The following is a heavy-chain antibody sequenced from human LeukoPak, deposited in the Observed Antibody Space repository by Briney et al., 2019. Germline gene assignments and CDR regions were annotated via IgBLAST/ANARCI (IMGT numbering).Heavy chain of an antibody. V-gene: IGHV3-48*02. J-gene: IGHJ4*02. CDR1: GFTFSSYN. Sequence: PGGSLRLSCGASGFTFSSYNMNWVRQAPGKGLEWVSYISPSSSATYYVDSVKGRFTISRDNAKNSLYLQMDSLRDEDTAVYYCARAVAGIDYWGQGTLVTVSS. CDR2: ISPSSSAT. D-gene: IGHD6-19*01. CDR3: ARAVAGIDY.